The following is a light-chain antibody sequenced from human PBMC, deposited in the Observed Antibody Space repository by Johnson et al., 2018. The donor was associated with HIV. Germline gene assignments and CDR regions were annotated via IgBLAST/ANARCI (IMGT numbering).Light chain of an antibody. CDR2: DNS. V-gene: IGLV1-51*01. J-gene: IGLJ1*01. CDR3: GTWISTGSV. CDR1: RSNIGDNF. Sequence: QSVLTQPPSVSAAPGQKVTISCSGNRSNIGDNFVSWYQHLPGTAPKLLVYDNSKRPSGIPDRFSATKSGTSATLGITGLQTGDEADYYCGTWISTGSVFGSGTNVTVL.